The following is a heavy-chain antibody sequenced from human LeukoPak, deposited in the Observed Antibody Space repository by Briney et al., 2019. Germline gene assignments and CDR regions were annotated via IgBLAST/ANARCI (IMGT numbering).Heavy chain of an antibody. D-gene: IGHD6-13*01. CDR1: GFTFSSYA. J-gene: IGHJ4*01. V-gene: IGHV3-64*01. CDR2: ISSNGGST. Sequence: AGGSLRLSCAASGFTFSSYAMHWVRQAPGKGLEYVSAISSNGGSTYYANSVKGRFTISRDNSKNTVYLQMNSLSPEDTAVYYCAKCGPYSSKWYFNLIAYWGHGTLVTVSS. CDR3: AKCGPYSSKWYFNLIAY.